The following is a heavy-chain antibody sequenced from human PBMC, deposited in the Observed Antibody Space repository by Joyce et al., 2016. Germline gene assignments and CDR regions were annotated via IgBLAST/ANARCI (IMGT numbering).Heavy chain of an antibody. J-gene: IGHJ2*01. D-gene: IGHD2-2*02. CDR2: TYPDDANV. CDR3: ARHVGELPAIPTSPRWYFDF. Sequence: EVQLVQSGPEVKKPGESLKVSCQASGYNFNDYWILWVRQMPGKGLGWMVTTYPDDANVKYSPSSQGHVTISAYKSINTAYLQWSSLKASDTAIYFCARHVGELPAIPTSPRWYFDFWGRGTLVTVSA. V-gene: IGHV5-51*01. CDR1: GYNFNDYW.